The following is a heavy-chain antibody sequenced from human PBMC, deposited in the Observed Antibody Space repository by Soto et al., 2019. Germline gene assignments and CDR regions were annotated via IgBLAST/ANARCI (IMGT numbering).Heavy chain of an antibody. V-gene: IGHV4-30-4*01. D-gene: IGHD3-3*01. CDR2: IYYSGST. CDR1: CLSIISDQYY. Sequence: SETLSLTCTISCLSIISDQYYWSWIRQPPGKGLEWIGYIYYSGSTYYNPSLKSRVTISVDTSKNQFSLKLSSVTAADTAVYYCAREITKYYDFWSGYPNYYYYGMDVWGQGTTVT. CDR3: AREITKYYDFWSGYPNYYYYGMDV. J-gene: IGHJ6*02.